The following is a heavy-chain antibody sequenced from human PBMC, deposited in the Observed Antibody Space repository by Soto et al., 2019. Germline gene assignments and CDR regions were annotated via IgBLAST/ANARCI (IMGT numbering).Heavy chain of an antibody. CDR2: IYYSGST. D-gene: IGHD2-15*01. CDR3: ARQDSGGSCY. J-gene: IGHJ4*02. V-gene: IGHV4-39*01. Sequence: SETLSLTCTVSGGSISSSSYYWGWIRQPPGKGLEWIGSIYYSGSTYYNPSLKSRVTISVDTSKNQFSLKLSSVTAADTAVYYCARQDSGGSCYWGQGTLVNVSS. CDR1: GGSISSSSYY.